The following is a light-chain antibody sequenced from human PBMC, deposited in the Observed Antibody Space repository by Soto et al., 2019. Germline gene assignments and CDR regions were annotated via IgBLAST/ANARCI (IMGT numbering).Light chain of an antibody. V-gene: IGKV3-15*01. J-gene: IGKJ1*01. CDR3: QQYNNWPRT. CDR1: QSVSNN. CDR2: GAS. Sequence: DIVMTQSPATLSVSPGERATLSCRASQSVSNNLAWYQQKPGQPPRLLIYGASTRATGIPAWFSGSGSGTEFTLTISSLQSEDFAVYYCQQYNNWPRTFGQGTKVDIK.